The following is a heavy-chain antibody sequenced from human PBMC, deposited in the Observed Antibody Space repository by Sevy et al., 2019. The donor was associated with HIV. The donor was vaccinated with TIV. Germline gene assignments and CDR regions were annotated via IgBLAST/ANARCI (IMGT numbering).Heavy chain of an antibody. CDR3: ARNYYGSGSSGDWFDP. Sequence: GGSLRLSCAASVFSFSTYGMHWVRQAPGKGLEWVAVIWYDGSNKNYADSVKGRFTISRDNSKNTLYLQMNGLRPEDTAVYYCARNYYGSGSSGDWFDPWGQGTLVTVSS. CDR2: IWYDGSNK. CDR1: VFSFSTYG. J-gene: IGHJ5*02. V-gene: IGHV3-33*01. D-gene: IGHD3-10*01.